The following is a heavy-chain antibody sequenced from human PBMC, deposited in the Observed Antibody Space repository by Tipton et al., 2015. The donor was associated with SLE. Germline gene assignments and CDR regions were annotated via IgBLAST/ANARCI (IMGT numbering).Heavy chain of an antibody. CDR2: IYSGART. Sequence: SLRLSCAASGFTVSSTFMSWVRQAPGKGLGWVSVIYSGARTSYADSVKGRFTISRDNSKNTVYLQMYRLRREDTAVYYCARTRGGELSLLTWGPGTLVSVSS. CDR3: ARTRGGELSLLT. D-gene: IGHD3-16*02. CDR1: GFTVSSTF. V-gene: IGHV3-53*05. J-gene: IGHJ4*02.